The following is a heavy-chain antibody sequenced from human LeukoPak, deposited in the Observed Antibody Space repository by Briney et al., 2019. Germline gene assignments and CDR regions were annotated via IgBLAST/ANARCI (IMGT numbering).Heavy chain of an antibody. CDR1: GFTFSSYA. Sequence: PGRSLRLSCAASGFTFSSYAMHWVRQAPGKGLEWVAVISYDGGTKYYADSVKGRFTISRDDSKNTLYLQMNSLRAEDTAVYYCARASSGTVIVVVNDAFDIWGQGTMVTVSS. J-gene: IGHJ3*02. CDR2: ISYDGGTK. D-gene: IGHD3-22*01. V-gene: IGHV3-30-3*01. CDR3: ARASSGTVIVVVNDAFDI.